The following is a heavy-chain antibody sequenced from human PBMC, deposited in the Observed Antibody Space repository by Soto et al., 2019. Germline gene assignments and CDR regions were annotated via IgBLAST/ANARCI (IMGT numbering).Heavy chain of an antibody. D-gene: IGHD3-10*01. Sequence: QLQLQESGPGLVKPSETLSLTCTVSGGSISSSSYYWGWIRQPPGKGLEWIGRIYHSGSTYYNPSLKSRVTISGDTSKNQFSLKLSSVTVADTAVYYCATLWGQDWGQGTLVTVSS. CDR1: GGSISSSSYY. V-gene: IGHV4-39*01. CDR2: IYHSGST. CDR3: ATLWGQD. J-gene: IGHJ4*02.